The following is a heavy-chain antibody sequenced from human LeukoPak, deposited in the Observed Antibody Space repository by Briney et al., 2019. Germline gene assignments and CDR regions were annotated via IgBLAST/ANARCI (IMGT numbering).Heavy chain of an antibody. Sequence: GGSLRLSCAASGFTFSSYAMHWVRQAPGKGLEYVSAISSNGGSTYYANSVKGRFTVSRDNAKNSLYLQMNSLRVEDTSVYYCARLRGLYSGTYRYQTAFEYWGQGSLLTVSS. CDR1: GFTFSSYA. V-gene: IGHV3-64*01. CDR2: ISSNGGST. J-gene: IGHJ4*02. CDR3: ARLRGLYSGTYRYQTAFEY. D-gene: IGHD1-26*01.